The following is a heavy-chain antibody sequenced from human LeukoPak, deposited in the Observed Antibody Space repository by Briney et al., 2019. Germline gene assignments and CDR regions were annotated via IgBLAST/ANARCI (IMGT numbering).Heavy chain of an antibody. CDR3: AKAASSSWPSYQYGMDV. CDR2: ITGSGKNT. J-gene: IGHJ6*02. V-gene: IGHV3-23*01. CDR1: GFTSSSYW. D-gene: IGHD6-13*01. Sequence: PGGSLRLSCAASGFTSSSYWMHWVRQAPGKGLVWVSVITGSGKNTYYADSVKGRFTISKDNSKNTVYLQMNDLRVDDTAVYYCAKAASSSWPSYQYGMDVWGQGTTVTVSS.